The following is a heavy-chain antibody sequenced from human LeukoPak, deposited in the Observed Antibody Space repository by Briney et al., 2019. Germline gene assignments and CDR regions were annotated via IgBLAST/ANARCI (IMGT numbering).Heavy chain of an antibody. CDR1: VYTFTSYD. V-gene: IGHV1-8*01. Sequence: ASVKVSCKASVYTFTSYDINWVRPATGQGLEWMGWMNPNSGNTGYAQKFQGRVTMTRNTSISTAYMELSSLRSEDTAVYYCSRGDYGERNDYWGQGTLVTVSS. J-gene: IGHJ4*02. CDR3: SRGDYGERNDY. D-gene: IGHD4-17*01. CDR2: MNPNSGNT.